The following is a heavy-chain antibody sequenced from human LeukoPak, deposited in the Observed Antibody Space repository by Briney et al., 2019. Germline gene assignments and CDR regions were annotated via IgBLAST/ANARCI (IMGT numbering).Heavy chain of an antibody. CDR1: GFTFDDYA. CDR3: ARATARGYGYFDY. D-gene: IGHD5-12*01. Sequence: GRSLRLSCAASGFTFDDYAMHWVRQAPGKGLEWVSGISWNSGSIGYADSVKGRFTISRDNAKNSLYLQMNSLRAEDTALYYCARATARGYGYFDYWGQGTLVTVSS. J-gene: IGHJ4*02. CDR2: ISWNSGSI. V-gene: IGHV3-9*01.